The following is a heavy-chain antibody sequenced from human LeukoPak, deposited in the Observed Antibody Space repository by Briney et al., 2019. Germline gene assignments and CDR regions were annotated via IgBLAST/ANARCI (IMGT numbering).Heavy chain of an antibody. V-gene: IGHV3-9*01. CDR3: AREFVLRFFEGYMDV. Sequence: PGGSLRLSCAASGFNFDDYAMHWVRQAPGKGLEWVSGISWNSGSIDYADSVKGRFTISRDNAKNSLYLQMNSLRTEDTAVYYCAREFVLRFFEGYMDVWGKGTTVTVSS. J-gene: IGHJ6*03. CDR2: ISWNSGSI. CDR1: GFNFDDYA. D-gene: IGHD3-3*01.